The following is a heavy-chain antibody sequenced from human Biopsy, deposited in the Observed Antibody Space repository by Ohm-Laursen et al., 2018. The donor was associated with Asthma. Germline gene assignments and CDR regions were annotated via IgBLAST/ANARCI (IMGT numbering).Heavy chain of an antibody. CDR2: IYYSGTT. V-gene: IGHV4-39*01. CDR1: SGSGGYMRSGNYY. CDR3: VRGSSSWHHGPFHYYYGLDV. J-gene: IGHJ6*02. D-gene: IGHD6-13*01. Sequence: SDTLSLTCSLSSGSGGYMRSGNYYWGWIRQPPGKGLEWIGSIYYSGTTYYNPSLESRVTVSAGRTKTPFSLKLTSVTAAGTAVYYCVRGSSSWHHGPFHYYYGLDVWGQGTTATVSS.